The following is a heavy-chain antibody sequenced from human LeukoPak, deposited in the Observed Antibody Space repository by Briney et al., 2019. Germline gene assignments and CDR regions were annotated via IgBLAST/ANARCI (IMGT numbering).Heavy chain of an antibody. D-gene: IGHD1/OR15-1a*01. CDR2: IHTSGNT. CDR3: TRSTTIPD. CDR1: GGSISNYY. V-gene: IGHV4-4*07. J-gene: IGHJ4*02. Sequence: PSETLSLNCTVSGGSISNYYWSWIRQPDGKGLEWIGRIHTSGNTNYNPSLKSRVTMSVDTSKNQISLTLSSVTAADTAIYYCTRSTTIPDWGQGTLVTVSS.